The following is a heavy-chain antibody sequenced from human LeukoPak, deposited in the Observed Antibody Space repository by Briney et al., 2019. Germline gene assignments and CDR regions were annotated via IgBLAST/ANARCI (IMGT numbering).Heavy chain of an antibody. CDR1: GGSISSYY. CDR3: ARSRHSSGWLEYDY. CDR2: IYYSGST. V-gene: IGHV4-59*08. J-gene: IGHJ4*02. D-gene: IGHD6-19*01. Sequence: SETLSLTCTVSGGSISSYYWSWIRQPPGKGLEWIGYIYYSGSTNYSPSLKSRVTISVDTSKNQFSLKLSSVTAADTAVYYCARSRHSSGWLEYDYWGQGTLVTVSS.